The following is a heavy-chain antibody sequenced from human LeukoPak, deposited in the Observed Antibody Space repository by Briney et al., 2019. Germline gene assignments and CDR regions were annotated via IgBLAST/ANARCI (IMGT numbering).Heavy chain of an antibody. V-gene: IGHV3-30*18. J-gene: IGHJ4*02. D-gene: IGHD1-26*01. CDR3: AKAGLVGAYRD. Sequence: SGGSLRLSCAASGFTFSSYGMHWVRQAPGKGLEWVAVISYDGSNKYYADSVKGRFTISRDNSKNTLYLQMNSLRAEDTPVYYCAKAGLVGAYRDWGQGTLVTVSS. CDR2: ISYDGSNK. CDR1: GFTFSSYG.